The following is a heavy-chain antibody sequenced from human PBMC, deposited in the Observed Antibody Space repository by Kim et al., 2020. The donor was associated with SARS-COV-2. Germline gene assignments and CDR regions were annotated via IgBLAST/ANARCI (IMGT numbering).Heavy chain of an antibody. CDR1: GGSISSSSYY. D-gene: IGHD5-18*01. Sequence: SETLSLTCTVSGGSISSSSYYWGWIRQPPGKGLEWIGSIYYSGSTYYNPSLKSRVTISVDTSKNQFSLKLSSVTAADTAVYYCAKTGYSYGRTYYFDYWGQGTLVTVSS. CDR2: IYYSGST. V-gene: IGHV4-39*01. J-gene: IGHJ4*02. CDR3: AKTGYSYGRTYYFDY.